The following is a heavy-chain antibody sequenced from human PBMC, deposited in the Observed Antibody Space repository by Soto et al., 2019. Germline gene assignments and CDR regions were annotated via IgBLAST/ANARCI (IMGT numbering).Heavy chain of an antibody. D-gene: IGHD6-13*01. CDR1: GFTVSSNY. Sequence: EVQLVESGGGLIQPGGSLRLSCAASGFTVSSNYMSRVRHAPGKGLEWVSVIYSGGSTYYADSVQGRFTISRDNSKNTLYLLMNSLRAEDTAVYYCARVASSSRYGRCDPWGQGTLVTVSS. J-gene: IGHJ5*02. V-gene: IGHV3-53*01. CDR3: ARVASSSRYGRCDP. CDR2: IYSGGST.